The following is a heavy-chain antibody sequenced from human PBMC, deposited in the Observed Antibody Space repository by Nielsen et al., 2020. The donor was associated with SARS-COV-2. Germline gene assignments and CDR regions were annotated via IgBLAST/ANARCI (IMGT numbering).Heavy chain of an antibody. Sequence: GGSLRLSRAASGFTFDDYAMHWVRQAPGKGLEWVSGISWNSGSIGYADSVKGRFTISRDNAKNSLYLQMNSLRAEDTALYYCAKDGHSSGWYGAPDYWGQGTLVTVSS. CDR2: ISWNSGSI. D-gene: IGHD6-19*01. J-gene: IGHJ4*02. CDR3: AKDGHSSGWYGAPDY. V-gene: IGHV3-9*01. CDR1: GFTFDDYA.